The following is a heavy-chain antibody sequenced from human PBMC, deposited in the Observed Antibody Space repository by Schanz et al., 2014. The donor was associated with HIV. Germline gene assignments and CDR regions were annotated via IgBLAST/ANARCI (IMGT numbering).Heavy chain of an antibody. J-gene: IGHJ4*02. D-gene: IGHD2-8*01. V-gene: IGHV1-8*02. CDR3: ARGARDCTNGVCGGYYFDY. CDR2: INPRTDNT. CDR1: GYTFVDHY. Sequence: QVRLVQSGAEVKKPGGSVKVSCTASGYTFVDHYVHWVRQGPGQGLEWMAWINPRTDNTGYAQKFQGRVTLTRNTSISTAYMELSSLTSEDTAVYYCARGARDCTNGVCGGYYFDYWGQGTLVTVSS.